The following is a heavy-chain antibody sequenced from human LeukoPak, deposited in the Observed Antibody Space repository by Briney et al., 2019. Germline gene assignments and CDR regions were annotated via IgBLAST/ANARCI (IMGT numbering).Heavy chain of an antibody. CDR1: GGSFSGYY. Sequence: PSETLSLTCAVYGGSFSGYYWSWIRQPPGKGLEWIGEINHSGSTNYNPSLKSRVTISVDTSKNQFSLKLSSVTAADTAVYYCARRVITMVRGPKRGFDYWGQGTLVTVSS. D-gene: IGHD3-10*01. J-gene: IGHJ4*02. CDR3: ARRVITMVRGPKRGFDY. CDR2: INHSGST. V-gene: IGHV4-34*01.